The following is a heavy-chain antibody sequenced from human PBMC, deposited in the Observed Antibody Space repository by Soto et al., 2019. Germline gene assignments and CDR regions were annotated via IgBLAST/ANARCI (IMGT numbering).Heavy chain of an antibody. D-gene: IGHD6-19*01. CDR2: IYWDDDK. CDR3: ARLKIAVAAAWGHGWFDP. J-gene: IGHJ5*02. V-gene: IGHV2-5*02. CDR1: GFSLSTSGVG. Sequence: QITLKESGPTLVKPTQTLTLTCTFSGFSLSTSGVGVGWIRQPPGKALEWLALIYWDDDKRYSPSLKSRLTITKDXXKXQXXVTMTNMDPVDTATYSCARLKIAVAAAWGHGWFDPWGQGTLVTVSS.